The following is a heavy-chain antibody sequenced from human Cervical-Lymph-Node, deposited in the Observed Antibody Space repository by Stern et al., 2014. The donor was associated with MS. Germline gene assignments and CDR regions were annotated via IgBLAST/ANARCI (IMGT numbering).Heavy chain of an antibody. CDR2: IYPGDSET. CDR3: ARQTTAWASDV. V-gene: IGHV5-51*01. Sequence: EGQLVQSGAELIRPGESLKISCKGSGFKFSIHWIAWVRQMPGKGLEWMGIIYPGDSETRYSPSFQGQVTMSADKSTSTAYLQWSTLNASDTAMYFCARQTTAWASDVWGQGTLVTVSS. CDR1: GFKFSIHW. D-gene: IGHD1-14*01. J-gene: IGHJ4*02.